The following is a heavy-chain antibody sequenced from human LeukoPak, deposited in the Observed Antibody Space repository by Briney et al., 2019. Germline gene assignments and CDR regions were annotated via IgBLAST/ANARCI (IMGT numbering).Heavy chain of an antibody. J-gene: IGHJ4*02. CDR2: ISGSGGST. CDR1: GFTFSSYG. V-gene: IGHV3-23*01. D-gene: IGHD3-22*01. Sequence: GGSLRLSCAASGFTFSSYGMHWVRQAPGKGLEWVSAISGSGGSTYYADSVKGRFTISRDNSKNTLYLQMNSLRAEDTAVYYCAKDRRDSSGYYYSRFDYWGQGTLVTVSS. CDR3: AKDRRDSSGYYYSRFDY.